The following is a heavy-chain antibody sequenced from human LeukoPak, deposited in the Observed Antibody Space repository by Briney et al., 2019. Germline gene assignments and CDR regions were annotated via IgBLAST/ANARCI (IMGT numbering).Heavy chain of an antibody. CDR3: ARNTETAIPLPYYFDY. D-gene: IGHD2-21*02. V-gene: IGHV1-3*04. J-gene: IGHJ4*02. CDR2: INTGNGNA. Sequence: VASVKVSCKASGYTFTSYAMHWVRQAPGQRLECMGWINTGNGNAKYSQKSQGRVTITRDTSASTAYMDLSSLRSEDTAVYYCARNTETAIPLPYYFDYWGQGTLVTVSS. CDR1: GYTFTSYA.